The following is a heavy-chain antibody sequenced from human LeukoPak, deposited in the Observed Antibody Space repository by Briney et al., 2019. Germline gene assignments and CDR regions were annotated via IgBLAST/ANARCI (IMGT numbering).Heavy chain of an antibody. CDR1: GFTFSSYS. V-gene: IGHV3-21*03. Sequence: GGSLRLSCAASGFTFSSYSMNWVRQAPGKGLEWVSSISSSSSYIYYADSVKGRFTISRDNAKNSLYLQMSSLRAEDTAVYYCARWEYCGGGDCYSRDYYYYGMDVWGQGTTVTVSS. CDR2: ISSSSSYI. CDR3: ARWEYCGGGDCYSRDYYYYGMDV. J-gene: IGHJ6*02. D-gene: IGHD2-21*02.